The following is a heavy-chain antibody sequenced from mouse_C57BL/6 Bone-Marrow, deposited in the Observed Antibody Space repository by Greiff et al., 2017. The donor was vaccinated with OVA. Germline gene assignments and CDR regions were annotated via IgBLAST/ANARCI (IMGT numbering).Heavy chain of an antibody. J-gene: IGHJ1*03. V-gene: IGHV1-85*01. Sequence: QVQLQQSGPELVKPGASVKLSCKASGYTFTSYDINWVKQRPGQGLEWIGWIYPRDGSTKYNEKFKGKATVTVDTSSSTAYMELHSLTSEDSAVYFCARWDSYGSSPHWYFDVWGTGTTVTVSS. D-gene: IGHD1-1*01. CDR1: GYTFTSYD. CDR3: ARWDSYGSSPHWYFDV. CDR2: IYPRDGST.